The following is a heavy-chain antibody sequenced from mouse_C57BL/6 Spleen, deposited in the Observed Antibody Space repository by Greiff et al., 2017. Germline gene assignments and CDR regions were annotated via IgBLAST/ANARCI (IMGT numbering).Heavy chain of an antibody. CDR2: ISGGGGNT. V-gene: IGHV5-9*01. D-gene: IGHD1-1*01. CDR1: GFTFSSYT. Sequence: EVMLVESGGGLVKPGGSLKLSCAASGFTFSSYTMSWVRQTPEKRLEWVATISGGGGNTYYPDSVKGRFTISRDNAKNTLYLQMSSLRSEDTALYYCARDYYGSSLDYWGQGTTLTVSS. J-gene: IGHJ2*01. CDR3: ARDYYGSSLDY.